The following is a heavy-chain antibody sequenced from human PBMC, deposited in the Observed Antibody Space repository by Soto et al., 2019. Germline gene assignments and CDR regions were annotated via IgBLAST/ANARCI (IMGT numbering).Heavy chain of an antibody. Sequence: EGSLRLSCAASGFTFSSYGMHWVRQAPGKGLEWVAVIWYDGSNKYYADSVKGRFTISRDNSKNTLYLQMNSLRAEDTAVYYCARDILTGYSLDYWGQGTLVTVSS. CDR2: IWYDGSNK. J-gene: IGHJ4*02. CDR1: GFTFSSYG. D-gene: IGHD3-9*01. V-gene: IGHV3-33*01. CDR3: ARDILTGYSLDY.